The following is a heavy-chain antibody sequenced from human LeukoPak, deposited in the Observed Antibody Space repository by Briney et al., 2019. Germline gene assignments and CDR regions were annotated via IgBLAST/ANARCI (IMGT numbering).Heavy chain of an antibody. CDR1: GGSISSGGYY. J-gene: IGHJ5*02. V-gene: IGHV4-31*03. D-gene: IGHD3-9*01. CDR3: ARDMTDWWFDP. CDR2: IYYSGST. Sequence: SETLSLTCTVSGGSISSGGYYWSWIRQHQGKGLEWIGYIYYSGSTHYNPSLKSRVTISVDTSKNQFSLKLSSVTAADTAVYYCARDMTDWWFDPWGQGTLVTVSS.